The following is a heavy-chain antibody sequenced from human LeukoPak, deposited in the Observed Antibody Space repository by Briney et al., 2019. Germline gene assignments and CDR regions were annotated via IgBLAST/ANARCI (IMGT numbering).Heavy chain of an antibody. CDR3: ARGGSYGSGSYYRY. V-gene: IGHV3-9*01. Sequence: PGRSLRLSCAASGFTFDDYAMHWVRQAPGKGLEWVSGISWNSGSIGYADSVKGRFTISRDNSKNTLYLQMNSLRAEDTAVYYCARGGSYGSGSYYRYWGQGTLVTVSS. J-gene: IGHJ4*02. CDR1: GFTFDDYA. D-gene: IGHD3-10*01. CDR2: ISWNSGSI.